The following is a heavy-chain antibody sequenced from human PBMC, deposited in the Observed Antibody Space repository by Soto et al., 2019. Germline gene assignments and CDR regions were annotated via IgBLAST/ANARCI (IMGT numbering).Heavy chain of an antibody. D-gene: IGHD2-2*01. J-gene: IGHJ1*01. V-gene: IGHV3-33*03. Sequence: QVRLVESGGDVVQPGWSLRLSCEVSGLDFRTFGMHWVRQAPGKGLEWVAVIWADGRQTYYVDSVKGRFTVSRDNPKSTLYLQMTSLRVEDTANYFCLSSHDMPIWGQGTLVTVSS. CDR3: LSSHDMPI. CDR1: GLDFRTFG. CDR2: IWADGRQT.